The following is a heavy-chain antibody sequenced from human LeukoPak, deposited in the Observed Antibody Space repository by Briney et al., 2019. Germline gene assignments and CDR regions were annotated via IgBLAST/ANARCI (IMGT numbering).Heavy chain of an antibody. J-gene: IGHJ4*02. V-gene: IGHV3-30*02. CDR2: IRYDGSNK. CDR1: GFTFSSYA. D-gene: IGHD3-16*01. CDR3: AKEPGEGGSAFDY. Sequence: GGSLRLSCAASGFTFSSYAMHWVRQAPGKGLEWVAFIRYDGSNKYYADSVKGRFTISRDNSKKTVYLQMSSLTIEDTAVYYCAKEPGEGGSAFDYWGQGTLVTVYS.